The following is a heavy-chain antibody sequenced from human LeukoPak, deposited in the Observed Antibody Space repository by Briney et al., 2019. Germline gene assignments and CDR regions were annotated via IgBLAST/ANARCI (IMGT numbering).Heavy chain of an antibody. Sequence: SETLSLTCTVSGYSIDSGYYWGWIRQPPGKGLEWIGSIYYSGSTYYNPSLKSRVAISADASKNQFSLILSSVTAADTAVYYCARVDTPSIAAFYDAFDIWGQGTMVTVSS. CDR2: IYYSGST. J-gene: IGHJ3*02. CDR3: ARVDTPSIAAFYDAFDI. D-gene: IGHD6-6*01. CDR1: GYSIDSGYY. V-gene: IGHV4-38-2*02.